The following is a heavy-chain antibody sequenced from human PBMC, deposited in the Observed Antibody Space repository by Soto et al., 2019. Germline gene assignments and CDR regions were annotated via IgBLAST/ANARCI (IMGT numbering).Heavy chain of an antibody. Sequence: QLQLQESGPGLVKPSETLSLTCTVSGGSISSSSYYWGWIRQPPGKGLEWIGSIYYSGSTNYNPSLKSRVTISVDKSKNQFSLKLSSVTAADTAVYYCARGPAVVDTAMVMYHRYYYYGMDVWGQGTTVTVSS. CDR2: IYYSGST. CDR1: GGSISSSSYY. CDR3: ARGPAVVDTAMVMYHRYYYYGMDV. J-gene: IGHJ6*02. D-gene: IGHD5-18*01. V-gene: IGHV4-39*07.